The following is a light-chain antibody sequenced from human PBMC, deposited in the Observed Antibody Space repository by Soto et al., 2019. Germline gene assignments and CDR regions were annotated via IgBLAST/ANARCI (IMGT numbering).Light chain of an antibody. Sequence: DIHMTQSPSILSASVGDRVTITCRASQSISSWLAWYQQKPGKAPKLLIYDASSLESGVPSRFSDNGSGTEFTLTISSLQPDDFATYYCQQYNNYWTFGQGTKVEIK. CDR1: QSISSW. J-gene: IGKJ1*01. CDR3: QQYNNYWT. V-gene: IGKV1-5*01. CDR2: DAS.